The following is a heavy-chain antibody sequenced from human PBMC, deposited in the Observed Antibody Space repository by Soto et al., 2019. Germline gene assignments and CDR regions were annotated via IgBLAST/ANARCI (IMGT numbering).Heavy chain of an antibody. CDR1: GYIFKRFA. CDR3: VRDGGVYVGEWGP. Sequence: QVQLLQSGAEVKKPGASVKLSCTASGYIFKRFAIHWVRQAPGQGLEWMGWINNDNGNTKYSPRLQGRVIITRDISARRTDMELTSLTPEDTADYYCVRDGGVYVGEWGPWGQGTPVTVSS. D-gene: IGHD3-10*01. J-gene: IGHJ5*02. V-gene: IGHV1-3*04. CDR2: INNDNGNT.